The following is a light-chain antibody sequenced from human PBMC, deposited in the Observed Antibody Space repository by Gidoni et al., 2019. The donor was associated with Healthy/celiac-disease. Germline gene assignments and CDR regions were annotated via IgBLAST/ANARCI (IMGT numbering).Light chain of an antibody. CDR1: SSDVGSYNR. Sequence: QSALTQPPSVSGSPGQSVTISCTGTSSDVGSYNRVSWYQQPPGTAPKLMIYEVSKRPSGVPDRFSGSKSGNTASLTISGLQAEDEADYYCSSYKSSSSYVFGTGTKVTVL. J-gene: IGLJ1*01. V-gene: IGLV2-18*02. CDR2: EVS. CDR3: SSYKSSSSYV.